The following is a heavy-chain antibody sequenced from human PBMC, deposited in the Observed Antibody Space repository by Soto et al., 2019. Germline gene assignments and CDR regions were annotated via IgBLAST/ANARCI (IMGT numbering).Heavy chain of an antibody. CDR2: IYYSGST. J-gene: IGHJ5*02. Sequence: SETLSLTCTVAGGSIISYDWSWIRQPPGKGLEWIGYIYYSGSTNYNPSLKSRVTISVDTSKNQFSLKLSSVTAADTAVYYCARAAVGATWNWFDPWGQGTLVTVSS. CDR1: GGSIISYD. CDR3: ARAAVGATWNWFDP. V-gene: IGHV4-59*01. D-gene: IGHD1-26*01.